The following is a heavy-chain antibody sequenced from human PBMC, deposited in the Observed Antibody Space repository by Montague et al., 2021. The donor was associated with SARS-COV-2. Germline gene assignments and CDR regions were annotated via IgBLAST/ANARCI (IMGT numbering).Heavy chain of an antibody. V-gene: IGHV4-39*07. D-gene: IGHD3-10*02. CDR3: AREALFGELHDAFDI. J-gene: IGHJ3*02. CDR1: GGSISSRSYY. Sequence: SETLSLTCTISGGSISSRSYYWGWIRQPPGKGLEWIGGIYYSGNTYSNPSLKSRVTISVDPYKNQFSLKLSSVTAADTAVCYCAREALFGELHDAFDIWGQGTMVTVSS. CDR2: IYYSGNT.